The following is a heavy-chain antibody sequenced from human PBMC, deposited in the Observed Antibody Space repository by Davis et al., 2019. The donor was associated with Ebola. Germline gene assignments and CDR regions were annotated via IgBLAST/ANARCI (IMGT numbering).Heavy chain of an antibody. Sequence: AASVKVSCKASGYAFTGYYMHWVRQAPGQGLEWMGRINPNSGGTNYAQKFQGRVTMTRDTSISTAYMELSRLRPDDTAVYYCARVVYYYDSSGYMDSWGQGTLVTVSS. D-gene: IGHD3-22*01. CDR1: GYAFTGYY. CDR2: INPNSGGT. V-gene: IGHV1-2*06. J-gene: IGHJ4*02. CDR3: ARVVYYYDSSGYMDS.